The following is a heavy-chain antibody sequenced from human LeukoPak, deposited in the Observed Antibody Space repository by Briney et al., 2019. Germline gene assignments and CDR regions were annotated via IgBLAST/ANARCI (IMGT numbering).Heavy chain of an antibody. D-gene: IGHD2-2*01. CDR2: VYYSGST. CDR3: ATLLPAAYFDF. Sequence: PSETLSLTCTVSGGSISSYYWTWIRQPPGKGLEYIGYVYYSGSTNYNPSLKSRVAISLDMSKNQFSLKLSSVTAADTAVYYCATLLPAAYFDFWGKGTLVTVSS. CDR1: GGSISSYY. J-gene: IGHJ4*02. V-gene: IGHV4-59*08.